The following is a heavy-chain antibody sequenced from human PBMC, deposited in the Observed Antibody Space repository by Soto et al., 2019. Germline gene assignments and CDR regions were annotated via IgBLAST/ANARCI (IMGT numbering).Heavy chain of an antibody. D-gene: IGHD2-15*01. V-gene: IGHV3-30*18. CDR1: GFTFSSYG. CDR3: AKDGTHCSGGSCYGLDV. Sequence: GGSLRLSCAASGFTFSSYGMHWVRQAPGKGLEWVVVISYDGTNKYYADSVKGRFTISRDNSENSLSLQMNSLRAEDTAVYYCAKDGTHCSGGSCYGLDVWGQGTMVTVS. CDR2: ISYDGTNK. J-gene: IGHJ6*02.